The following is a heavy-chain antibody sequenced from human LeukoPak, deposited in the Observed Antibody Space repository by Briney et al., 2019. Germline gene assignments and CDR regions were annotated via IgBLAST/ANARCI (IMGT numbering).Heavy chain of an antibody. CDR3: AKGLTGMPTICLFDY. V-gene: IGHV3-23*01. CDR1: GFTFRNFG. J-gene: IGHJ4*02. D-gene: IGHD1-20*01. CDR2: ISGSGDST. Sequence: PGGSLRLPCATSGFTFRNFGLSWVRQAPGKGLEWVSAISGSGDSTYYADSVKGRFTISRDNSKNTVYLQMNSLRAEDTAVYYCAKGLTGMPTICLFDYWGRGALVTVSS.